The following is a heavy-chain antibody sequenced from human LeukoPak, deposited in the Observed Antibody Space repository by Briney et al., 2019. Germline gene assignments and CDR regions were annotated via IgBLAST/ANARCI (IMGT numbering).Heavy chain of an antibody. CDR1: GFTFSSYT. V-gene: IGHV3-30-3*02. CDR2: ISYDESNK. Sequence: GGSLRLSCVASGFTFSSYTMYWVRQAPGKGLEWVAVISYDESNKYYADSVKGRFTISRDNSKNTLYLQMNSLRAEDTAVYYCAKYYYSALDYWGQGTLVTVSS. D-gene: IGHD3-10*01. CDR3: AKYYYSALDY. J-gene: IGHJ4*02.